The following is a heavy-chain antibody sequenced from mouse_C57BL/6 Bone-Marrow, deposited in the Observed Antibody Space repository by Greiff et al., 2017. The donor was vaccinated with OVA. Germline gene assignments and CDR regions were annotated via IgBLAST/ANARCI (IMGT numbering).Heavy chain of an antibody. CDR2: INPNYGTT. CDR3: ARWAWFAY. V-gene: IGHV1-39*01. J-gene: IGHJ3*01. Sequence: VQLKESGPELVKPGASVKISCKASGYSFTDYNMNWVKQSNGKSLEWIGVINPNYGTTSYNQKFKGKATLTADKSSSTAYMELRSLTSEDSAVYFCARWAWFAYWGQGTLVTVSA. CDR1: GYSFTDYN.